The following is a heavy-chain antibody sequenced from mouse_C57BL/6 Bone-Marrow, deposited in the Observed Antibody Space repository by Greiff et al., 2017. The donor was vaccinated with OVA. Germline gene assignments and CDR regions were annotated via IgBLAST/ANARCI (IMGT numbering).Heavy chain of an antibody. Sequence: QVQLQQSGAKLAKPGASVKLSCKASGYTFTSYWMHWVKQRPGQGLEWIGYINPSSGYTKYNQKFKDKATLTADKSSSTAYMQLSSLTYEDSAVYYCAAYYSTAWFAYWGQGTLVTVSA. D-gene: IGHD2-5*01. CDR2: INPSSGYT. CDR3: AAYYSTAWFAY. CDR1: GYTFTSYW. J-gene: IGHJ3*01. V-gene: IGHV1-7*01.